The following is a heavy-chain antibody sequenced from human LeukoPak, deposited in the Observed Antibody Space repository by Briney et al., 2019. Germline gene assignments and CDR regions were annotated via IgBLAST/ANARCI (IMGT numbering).Heavy chain of an antibody. J-gene: IGHJ5*02. CDR2: IKSNTGDT. CDR3: ARSYVANSAYIWFDP. Sequence: ASVKVSCTAFGYTFNDYHIHWVRQAPGQGLEWMGWIKSNTGDTNYAQNFQGRVSMTRDTSITTAYMELSSLRSDDTAVYYCARSYVANSAYIWFDPWGQGTLVTVSS. D-gene: IGHD4-23*01. V-gene: IGHV1-2*02. CDR1: GYTFNDYH.